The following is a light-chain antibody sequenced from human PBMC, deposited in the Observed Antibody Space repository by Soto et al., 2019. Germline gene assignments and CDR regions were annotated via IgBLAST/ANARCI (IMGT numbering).Light chain of an antibody. CDR1: QSVLHISNNDNY. V-gene: IGKV4-1*01. CDR3: QQYYSSPLT. J-gene: IGKJ4*01. CDR2: WAS. Sequence: DIVMTQSPDSLAVSLGERATINYKSSQSVLHISNNDNYLAWYQQKPGQPPKLLIYWASTRESGVPDRFSGSGSGTDFTLTISSLQAEDVAVYYCQQYYSSPLTFGGGTKVEIK.